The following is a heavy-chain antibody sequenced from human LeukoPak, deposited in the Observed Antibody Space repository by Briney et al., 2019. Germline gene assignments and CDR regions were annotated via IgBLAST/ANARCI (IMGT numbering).Heavy chain of an antibody. D-gene: IGHD6-13*01. Sequence: PGGSLRHSCAASGFTFSSYAMSWVRQAPGRGLEWVSAISGSGGSTYYADSVKGRFTISRDNSKNTLYLQMNSLRAEDTAVYYCAKHARIAAAGTATSSWGQGTLVTVSS. CDR1: GFTFSSYA. CDR2: ISGSGGST. CDR3: AKHARIAAAGTATSS. V-gene: IGHV3-23*01. J-gene: IGHJ5*02.